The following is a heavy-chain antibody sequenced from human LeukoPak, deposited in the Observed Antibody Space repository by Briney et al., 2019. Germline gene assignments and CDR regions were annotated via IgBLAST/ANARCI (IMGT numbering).Heavy chain of an antibody. V-gene: IGHV3-74*01. Sequence: GGSLRLSCAASGFTFSGPWMHWVRQAPGKGLVWVSHINGDGSITTYADSVKGRFTISRDNAKKTLYLQMNSLRAEDTALYYCARDGANGNFDLWGQGTLVTASS. J-gene: IGHJ4*02. CDR3: ARDGANGNFDL. CDR2: INGDGSIT. CDR1: GFTFSGPW. D-gene: IGHD1-26*01.